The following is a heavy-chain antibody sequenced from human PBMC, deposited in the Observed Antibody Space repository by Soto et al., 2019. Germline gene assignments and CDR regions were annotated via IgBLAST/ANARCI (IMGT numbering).Heavy chain of an antibody. CDR1: GFTFSNAW. Sequence: GGSLRLSCAASGFTFSNAWINWVRQAPGKGLEWVGFITSKTSGGTTEYAASVKGRFTLSRDDSKSIAYLQMNSLKTEDTAVYFCTRHFSGSGGWGQGTLVTVSS. J-gene: IGHJ4*02. V-gene: IGHV3-49*04. CDR3: TRHFSGSGG. D-gene: IGHD2-15*01. CDR2: ITSKTSGGTT.